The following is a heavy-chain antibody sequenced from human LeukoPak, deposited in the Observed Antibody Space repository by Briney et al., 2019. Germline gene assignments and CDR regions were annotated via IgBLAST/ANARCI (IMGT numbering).Heavy chain of an antibody. CDR2: INSDGSST. CDR1: GFTFSSYW. Sequence: GGSLRLSCAASGFTFSSYWMHWVRQAPGEGLVWVSRINSDGSSTTYADSVKGRFTISRDNAKNTLYLQMNSLRAEDTAVYYCARDFYYDFWSGCYHWGQGTLVTVSS. V-gene: IGHV3-74*01. D-gene: IGHD3-3*01. CDR3: ARDFYYDFWSGCYH. J-gene: IGHJ4*02.